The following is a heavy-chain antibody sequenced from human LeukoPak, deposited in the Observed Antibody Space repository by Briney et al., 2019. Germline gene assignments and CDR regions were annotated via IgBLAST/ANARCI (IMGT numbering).Heavy chain of an antibody. Sequence: SETLSLTCTVSGDSISSSNSYWGWIRQPPGKGLEWIGSMWFGATTSYDLSLKSRVTISVDPSKNQFSLKLSSVTAADTALYYCARGRRGSYFQDYWGQGTLVTVSS. V-gene: IGHV4-39*07. CDR1: GDSISSSNSY. J-gene: IGHJ4*02. CDR3: ARGRRGSYFQDY. D-gene: IGHD1-26*01. CDR2: MWFGATT.